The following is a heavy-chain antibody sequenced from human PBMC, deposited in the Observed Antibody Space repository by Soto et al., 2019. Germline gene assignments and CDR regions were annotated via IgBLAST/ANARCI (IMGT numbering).Heavy chain of an antibody. D-gene: IGHD4-4*01. J-gene: IGHJ4*02. CDR2: INSDGSHT. CDR1: GFTFSSYW. V-gene: IGHV3-74*01. CDR3: VRDYSGLGIDY. Sequence: EVQLVESGGGSVQPGGSLRLSCAASGFTFSSYWMHWVRQAPGKGLVWVSHINSDGSHTTYAHCAKGRFTISRDNAKNTLYLQMNSLRAEDTAVYYCVRDYSGLGIDYWGLGTLVTVAS.